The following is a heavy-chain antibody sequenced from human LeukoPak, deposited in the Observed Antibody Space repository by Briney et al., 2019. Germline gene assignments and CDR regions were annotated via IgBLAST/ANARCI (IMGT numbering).Heavy chain of an antibody. CDR2: TYYRSTWYN. CDR3: ARRLTQYDCFDP. V-gene: IGHV6-1*01. CDR1: GDSFSSNSVT. Sequence: SQTLSLTCAISGDSFSSNSVTWNWIRQSPSRGLEWLGRTYYRSTWYNDYAVSVRGRITVNPDTSKNQFSLHLNSVTPEDTAVYYCARRLTQYDCFDPWGQGILVTVSS. D-gene: IGHD2-2*01. J-gene: IGHJ5*02.